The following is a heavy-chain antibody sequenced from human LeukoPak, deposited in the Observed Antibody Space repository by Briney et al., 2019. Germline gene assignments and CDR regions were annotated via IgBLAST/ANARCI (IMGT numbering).Heavy chain of an antibody. CDR2: INPRDGST. CDR1: GYTFTNYY. D-gene: IGHD2-15*01. Sequence: GASVKVSCKAAGYTFTNYYMQWVRQAPGQGLEWMGIINPRDGSTSYAQKFQGRVTVTRDTSTSTVYMELSSLRSEDTAVYYCARVYCSSGSCYEFDFWGQGTLVTVSS. V-gene: IGHV1-46*03. J-gene: IGHJ4*02. CDR3: ARVYCSSGSCYEFDF.